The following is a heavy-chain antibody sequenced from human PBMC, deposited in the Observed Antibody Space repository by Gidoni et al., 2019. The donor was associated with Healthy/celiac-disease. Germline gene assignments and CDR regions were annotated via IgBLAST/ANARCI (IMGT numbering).Heavy chain of an antibody. J-gene: IGHJ4*02. CDR2: IYIGGST. Sequence: EVQLVEPGGGVVQPGGSLSISCAASGFTVSSNSISWVRQAPWKGLEWVSVIYIGGSTYYADSVKGRFTISRDNSKNTLYLQMNSLRAEDTAVYYCARVYGDYVYVDYWGQGTLVTVSS. V-gene: IGHV3-66*01. CDR1: GFTVSSNS. CDR3: ARVYGDYVYVDY. D-gene: IGHD4-17*01.